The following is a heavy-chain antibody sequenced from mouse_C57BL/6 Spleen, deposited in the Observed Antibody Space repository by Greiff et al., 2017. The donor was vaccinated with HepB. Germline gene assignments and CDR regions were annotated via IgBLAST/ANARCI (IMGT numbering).Heavy chain of an antibody. D-gene: IGHD2-12*01. CDR1: GYTFTSYW. CDR2: IDPSDSET. Sequence: QVQLQQPGAELVRPGSSVKLSCKASGYTFTSYWMHWVKQRPIQGLEWIGNIDPSDSETHYNQKFKDKATLTVDKSSSTAYMQLSSLTSEDSAVYYCERRGTTDWFAYWGQGTLVTVSA. V-gene: IGHV1-52*01. CDR3: ERRGTTDWFAY. J-gene: IGHJ3*01.